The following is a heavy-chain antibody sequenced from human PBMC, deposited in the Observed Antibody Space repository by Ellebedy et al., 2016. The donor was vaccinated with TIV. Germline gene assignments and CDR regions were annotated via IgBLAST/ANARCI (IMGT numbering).Heavy chain of an antibody. J-gene: IGHJ3*02. CDR3: VRVRGGGAFDN. D-gene: IGHD3-16*01. CDR1: GFTFSDHY. CDR2: TRNEANSYIT. V-gene: IGHV3-72*01. Sequence: GESLKISCAASGFTFSDHYMDWVRQAPGKGLEWVGRTRNEANSYITDYVASGKGRFTISRDDSKNSLYLQMNSLKTEDTAVYYCVRVRGGGAFDNWGQGTMVNVSS.